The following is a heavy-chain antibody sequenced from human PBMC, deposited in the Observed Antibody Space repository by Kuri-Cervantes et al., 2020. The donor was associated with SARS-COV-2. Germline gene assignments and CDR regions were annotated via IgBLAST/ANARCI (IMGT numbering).Heavy chain of an antibody. J-gene: IGHJ6*02. CDR1: GFTFSSYW. Sequence: GESLKISCAASGFTFSSYWMHWVRQAPGKGLVWVSRINSDGSGTSYADSVKGRFTISRDNAKNTLYLQMNSLRAEDTAVYYYARAPDYGDYYYYGMDVWGQGTTVTVSS. V-gene: IGHV3-74*01. CDR2: INSDGSGT. CDR3: ARAPDYGDYYYYGMDV. D-gene: IGHD4-17*01.